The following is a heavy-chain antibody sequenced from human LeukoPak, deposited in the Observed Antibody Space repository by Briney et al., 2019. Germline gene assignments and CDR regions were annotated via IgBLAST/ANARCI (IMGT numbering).Heavy chain of an antibody. Sequence: SETLSLTCTVSGGSISSSSYYWGWIRQPPGKGLEWIGSIYYSGSTYYNPSLKSRVTISVDTSKNQFSLKLSSVTAADTAVYYCARRYITMVHNWFDPWGQGTLVTVSS. V-gene: IGHV4-39*01. CDR3: ARRYITMVHNWFDP. J-gene: IGHJ5*02. CDR2: IYYSGST. CDR1: GGSISSSSYY. D-gene: IGHD3-10*01.